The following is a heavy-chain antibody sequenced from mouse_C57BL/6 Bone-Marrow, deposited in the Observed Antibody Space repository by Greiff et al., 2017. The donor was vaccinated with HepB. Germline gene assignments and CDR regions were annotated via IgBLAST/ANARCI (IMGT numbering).Heavy chain of an antibody. Sequence: EVQLQQSGPVLVKPGASVKMSCKASGYTFTDYYMNWVKQSHGKSLEWIGVINPYNGGTSYNQKFKGKATLTVYKSSSTAYMELNSLTSEDSAVYYCARASMVKRWYFDVWGTGTTVTVSS. CDR3: ARASMVKRWYFDV. V-gene: IGHV1-19*01. J-gene: IGHJ1*03. D-gene: IGHD2-2*01. CDR2: INPYNGGT. CDR1: GYTFTDYY.